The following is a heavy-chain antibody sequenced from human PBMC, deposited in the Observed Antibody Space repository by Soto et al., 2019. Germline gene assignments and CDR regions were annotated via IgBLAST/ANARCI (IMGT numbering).Heavy chain of an antibody. J-gene: IGHJ4*02. CDR3: ARITTGQHY. V-gene: IGHV4-39*01. CDR1: GGSISSNSYY. D-gene: IGHD4-4*01. Sequence: QLQLQESGPGLVKPSETLSLTCTVSGGSISSNSYYWGWIRQPPGKGLEWIGSIYYIGSTYYNPSLKSRVTISIDTSKNQFSLKLSSVTAADTAVYYCARITTGQHYWGQGTLVTVSS. CDR2: IYYIGST.